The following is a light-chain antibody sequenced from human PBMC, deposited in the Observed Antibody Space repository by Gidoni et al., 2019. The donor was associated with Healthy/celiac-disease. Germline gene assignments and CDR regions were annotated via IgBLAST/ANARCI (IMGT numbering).Light chain of an antibody. CDR1: QSISSY. J-gene: IGKJ4*01. V-gene: IGKV1-39*01. CDR2: AAS. Sequence: DIQMTQSPSSLSASVGDRVTITCRASQSISSYLNWYQQKPGKAPKLLIYAASSLQSGVPSRFSGSGSGTDFTLNISSLQPEDFATYYCQQSYSTPPELTFGGGTKVEIK. CDR3: QQSYSTPPELT.